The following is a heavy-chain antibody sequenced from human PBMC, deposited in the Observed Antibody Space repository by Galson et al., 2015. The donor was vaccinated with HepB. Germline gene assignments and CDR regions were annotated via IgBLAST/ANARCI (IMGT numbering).Heavy chain of an antibody. CDR2: IDSDGSRT. Sequence: SLRLSCAASGFSISNYWMYWVRQAPGKGLVWVSRIDSDGSRTNYADSVKGRFTISKDNAKNSLYLQMNSLRAEDTAVYYCARGRGDNANFDYWGQGTLVTVSS. CDR3: ARGRGDNANFDY. CDR1: GFSISNYW. V-gene: IGHV3-74*01. D-gene: IGHD4-23*01. J-gene: IGHJ4*02.